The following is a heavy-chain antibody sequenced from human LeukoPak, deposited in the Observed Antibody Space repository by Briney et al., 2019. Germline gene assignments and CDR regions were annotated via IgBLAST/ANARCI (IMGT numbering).Heavy chain of an antibody. Sequence: PSETLSLTCTVSGGSISSYYWSWIRQPPGKGLEWIGYIYYSGSTNYNPSLKSRVTLSVDTSKNQFSLKLSSVTAADTAVYYCARDDIVARTQSGFDYWGQGTLVTVSS. CDR2: IYYSGST. J-gene: IGHJ4*02. D-gene: IGHD5-12*01. V-gene: IGHV4-59*01. CDR1: GGSISSYY. CDR3: ARDDIVARTQSGFDY.